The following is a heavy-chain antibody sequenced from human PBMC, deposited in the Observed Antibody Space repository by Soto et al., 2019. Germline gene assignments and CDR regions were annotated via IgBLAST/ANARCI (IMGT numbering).Heavy chain of an antibody. CDR2: IYYSGST. CDR3: ARYKHDFWSGYRCFDY. J-gene: IGHJ4*02. V-gene: IGHV4-31*03. CDR1: GGSISSGGYY. D-gene: IGHD3-3*01. Sequence: LSETLSLTCTVSGGSISSGGYYWSWIRQHPGKGLEWIGYIYYSGSTYYNPSLKSRVTISVDTSKNQFSLKLSSVTAADTAVYYCARYKHDFWSGYRCFDYWGQGTLVTVSS.